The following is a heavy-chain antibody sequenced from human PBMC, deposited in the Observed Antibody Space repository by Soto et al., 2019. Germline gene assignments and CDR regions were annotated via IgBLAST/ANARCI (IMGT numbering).Heavy chain of an antibody. V-gene: IGHV3-30-3*01. CDR2: ISYDGSNK. D-gene: IGHD4-17*01. J-gene: IGHJ4*02. CDR3: ARGSGDGSIEY. Sequence: PGWSLRLSCAASGFTFSSYAMHWVRQAPGKGLEWVAVISYDGSNKYYADSVKGRFTISRDNSKNTLYLQMNSLRAEDTAVYYCARGSGDGSIEYWGQGTLVTVSS. CDR1: GFTFSSYA.